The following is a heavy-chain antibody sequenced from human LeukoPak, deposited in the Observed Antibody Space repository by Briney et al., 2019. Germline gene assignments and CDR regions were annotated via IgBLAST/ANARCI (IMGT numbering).Heavy chain of an antibody. CDR3: ARGDGYNFFDY. J-gene: IGHJ4*02. CDR2: ISGSGGST. Sequence: GGSLRLTCAASDASGLTFSSYAMNWVRQAPGKGLEWVSAISGSGGSTYYADSVKGRFTISRDNSKNTLYLQMNSLRAEDTAVYYCARGDGYNFFDYWGQGTLVTVSS. V-gene: IGHV3-23*01. CDR1: DASGLTFSSYA. D-gene: IGHD5-24*01.